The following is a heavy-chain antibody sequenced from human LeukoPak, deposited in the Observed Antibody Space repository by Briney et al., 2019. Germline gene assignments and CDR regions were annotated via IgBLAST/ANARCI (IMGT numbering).Heavy chain of an antibody. CDR3: ARYEPMVATGFDY. CDR1: VGSISSYY. Sequence: SETLSLTCTVSVGSISSYYWSWIRQPPGKGLEWIRYIYYSGSTNYNPSLKSRVTISVDTSKNQFSLKLSSVTAADTAVYYCARYEPMVATGFDYWGQGTLVTVSS. J-gene: IGHJ4*02. V-gene: IGHV4-59*01. D-gene: IGHD5-12*01. CDR2: IYYSGST.